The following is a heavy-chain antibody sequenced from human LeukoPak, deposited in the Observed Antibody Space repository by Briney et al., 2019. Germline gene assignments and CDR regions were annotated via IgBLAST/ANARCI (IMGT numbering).Heavy chain of an antibody. CDR2: IKQDGSEK. CDR1: GVTFSNYW. CDR3: ARIITIFGVVVDYFDY. J-gene: IGHJ4*02. Sequence: GGSLRLSCAASGVTFSNYWMSWVRQAPGKGREWVADIKQDGSEKYYVDSVKGRFTISRDNAKNSLYLQMNSLRAEDTAVYYCARIITIFGVVVDYFDYWGQGTLVTVSS. V-gene: IGHV3-7*01. D-gene: IGHD3-3*01.